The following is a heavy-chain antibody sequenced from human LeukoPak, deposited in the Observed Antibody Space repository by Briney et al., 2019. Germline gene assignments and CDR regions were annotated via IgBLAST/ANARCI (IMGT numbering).Heavy chain of an antibody. CDR2: INVDASST. J-gene: IGHJ4*02. CDR3: ARVPVKGEQFIYY. Sequence: GGSLRLSCAASGFTFMDEGMNWVRQAPGKGLVWVSRINVDASSTGYADSVKGRFTISRDNAKNTVYLQMNSLRAEDTAVYYCARVPVKGEQFIYYWGQGSLVTVSS. CDR1: GFTFMDEG. V-gene: IGHV3-74*01. D-gene: IGHD6-19*01.